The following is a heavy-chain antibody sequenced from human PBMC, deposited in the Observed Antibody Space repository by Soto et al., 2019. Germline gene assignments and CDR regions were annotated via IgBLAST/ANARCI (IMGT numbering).Heavy chain of an antibody. Sequence: QVQLVESGAEVKKPGASVKVSCKASGYTFTDYGISWVRQAPGQGLEWMGWISGYNGNTKYAQKFQGRVTMTTDTPTNPGYMELRSLRSDDTAVYYCARDREYYYDSSGNYYYHYGLDVWGQGTTVTVS. J-gene: IGHJ6*02. CDR2: ISGYNGNT. CDR3: ARDREYYYDSSGNYYYHYGLDV. V-gene: IGHV1-18*04. CDR1: GYTFTDYG. D-gene: IGHD3-22*01.